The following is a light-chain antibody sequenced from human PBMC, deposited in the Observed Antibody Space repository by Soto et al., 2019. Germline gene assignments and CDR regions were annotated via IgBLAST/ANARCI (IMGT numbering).Light chain of an antibody. CDR1: QRISSW. V-gene: IGKV1-5*01. CDR2: DAS. CDR3: QQYNSYSLT. J-gene: IGKJ4*01. Sequence: DIQMTQSPSTLSASVGDRVTITCRASQRISSWLAWYQQKPGKAPKLLIYDASSLESGAPSRFSGSGSGTEFTLTISRLQPDDFAHYYLQQYNSYSLTFGRGTKVEIK.